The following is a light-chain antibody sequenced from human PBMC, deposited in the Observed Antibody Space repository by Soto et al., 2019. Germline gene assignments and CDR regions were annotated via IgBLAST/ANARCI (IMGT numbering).Light chain of an antibody. CDR3: SLYTSSSTPYV. CDR2: EVS. CDR1: SSDVGSYNR. J-gene: IGLJ1*01. Sequence: QSALTQPPSVSGSPGQSVIISCTGTSSDVGSYNRVSWYQQPPGTAPKLMIYEVSNRPSGVPDRFSGSKSGNTASLTISGLQAEDEADYYCSLYTSSSTPYVFGTGTKVTVL. V-gene: IGLV2-18*01.